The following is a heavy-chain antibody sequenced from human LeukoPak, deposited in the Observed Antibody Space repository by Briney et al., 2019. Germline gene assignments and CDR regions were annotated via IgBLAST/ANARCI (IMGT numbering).Heavy chain of an antibody. Sequence: GGPLRLSCAASGFTFDDYAMHWVRQAPGKGLEWVSGISWDSGSIGYADSVKGRFTISRDNAKNSLYLQMNSLRAEDTALYYCAKGNYGDYAPIDYWGQGTLVTVSS. CDR2: ISWDSGSI. J-gene: IGHJ4*02. D-gene: IGHD4-17*01. V-gene: IGHV3-9*01. CDR1: GFTFDDYA. CDR3: AKGNYGDYAPIDY.